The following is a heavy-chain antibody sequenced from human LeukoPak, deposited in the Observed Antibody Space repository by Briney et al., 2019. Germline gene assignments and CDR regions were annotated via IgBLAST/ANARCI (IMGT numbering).Heavy chain of an antibody. CDR1: RFTVSSNY. J-gene: IGHJ4*02. Sequence: GGSLRLSCAASRFTVSSNYITWVRQAPGKGLEWVSVIYDDGSTKYADSVKGRFTISRDNSKNTLYLQMNSLRAEDTAVYYCARDNMLMTPRTAPRDDYWGQGTLVTVSS. V-gene: IGHV3-66*01. CDR3: ARDNMLMTPRTAPRDDY. D-gene: IGHD2-21*02. CDR2: IYDDGST.